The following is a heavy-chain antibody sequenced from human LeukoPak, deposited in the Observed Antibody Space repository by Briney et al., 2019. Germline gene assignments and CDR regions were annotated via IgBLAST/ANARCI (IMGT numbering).Heavy chain of an antibody. CDR3: TKAPARNWNGMNV. CDR1: GFTFDDYA. D-gene: IGHD1-1*01. J-gene: IGHJ6*02. V-gene: IGHV3-9*01. Sequence: GGSLRLSCAASGFTFDDYAMHWVRQAPGKGLEWVSGVSWNSANIAYADSVKGRFTISRDNAKNSLYLQMNSLRAEDTALYSCTKAPARNWNGMNVWGQGNTVTVSS. CDR2: VSWNSANI.